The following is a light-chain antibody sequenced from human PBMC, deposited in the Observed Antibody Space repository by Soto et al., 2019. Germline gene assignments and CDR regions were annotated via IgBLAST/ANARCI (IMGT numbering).Light chain of an antibody. J-gene: IGKJ3*01. CDR1: QSVSSH. CDR2: DTS. CDR3: QQTSTAPFT. Sequence: ERVMTQSPATLSVSPGERATLSCRASQSVSSHLAWYQQKPGQTPRLLIYDTSIRATGVSVRFSGSGSGTEFTLTISSLQSEDFATYYCQQTSTAPFTFGPGTKVDIK. V-gene: IGKV3-15*01.